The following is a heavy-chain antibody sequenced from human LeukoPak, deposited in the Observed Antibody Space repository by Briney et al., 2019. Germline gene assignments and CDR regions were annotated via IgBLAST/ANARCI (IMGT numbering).Heavy chain of an antibody. D-gene: IGHD1-26*01. CDR2: ISGRGEAI. V-gene: IGHV3-48*04. Sequence: GGSLRLSCAASGFTFSNHNMDWVRQAPGKGLEWISYISGRGEAIFYADSVQGRFTISRDNAKNSLYLQMNSLRAEDTAVYYCARDRELPDYWGQGTLVTVSS. CDR1: GFTFSNHN. J-gene: IGHJ4*02. CDR3: ARDRELPDY.